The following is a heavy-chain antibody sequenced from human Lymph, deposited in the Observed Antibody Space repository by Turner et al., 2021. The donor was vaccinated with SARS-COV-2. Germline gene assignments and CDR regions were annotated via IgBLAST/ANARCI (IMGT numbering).Heavy chain of an antibody. D-gene: IGHD6-13*01. Sequence: QVQLVESGGGVVQPGRSLRLSCAASGFTFSSYGMPWVRQAPGKGLEWVAFRWYDGSNKYYADAVKGLFTISRDNSKNTLYLQMNSLRAEDTAVYYCARGSAGGDVWGQGTTVTVSS. CDR1: GFTFSSYG. CDR3: ARGSAGGDV. J-gene: IGHJ6*02. CDR2: RWYDGSNK. V-gene: IGHV3-33*01.